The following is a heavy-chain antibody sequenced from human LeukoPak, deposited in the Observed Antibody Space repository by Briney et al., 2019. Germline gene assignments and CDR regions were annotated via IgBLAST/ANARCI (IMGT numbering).Heavy chain of an antibody. Sequence: GGSLRLSCAASGFTFSSYSMNWVRQAPGKGLEWVSSISSSSSYIYYADSVKGRFTISRDNAKNSLYLQMNSLRAEDTAVYYCARDRYGGNWFDPWGEGTLVSVSS. CDR3: ARDRYGGNWFDP. CDR2: ISSSSSYI. J-gene: IGHJ5*02. D-gene: IGHD4-23*01. V-gene: IGHV3-21*01. CDR1: GFTFSSYS.